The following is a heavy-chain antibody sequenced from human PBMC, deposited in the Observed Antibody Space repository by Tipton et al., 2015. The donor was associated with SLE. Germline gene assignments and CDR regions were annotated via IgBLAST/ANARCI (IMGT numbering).Heavy chain of an antibody. J-gene: IGHJ6*02. CDR1: GGSFSGYY. CDR3: ARSVVGADVYYYGMDV. Sequence: TLSLTCAVYGGSFSGYYWSWIRQPPGKELEWIGEINHSGSTNYNPSLKSRVTISVDTSKNQFSLKLSSVTAADTAVYYCARSVVGADVYYYGMDVWGQGTTVTVSS. CDR2: INHSGST. D-gene: IGHD1-26*01. V-gene: IGHV4-34*01.